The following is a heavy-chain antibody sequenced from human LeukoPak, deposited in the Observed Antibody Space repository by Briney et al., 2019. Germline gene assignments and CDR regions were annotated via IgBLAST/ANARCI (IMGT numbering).Heavy chain of an antibody. CDR1: GGSISSYY. Sequence: PSETLSLTCTVSGGSISSYYWSWIRQPPGKGLEWIGYIYYSGSTNYNPSLKSRVTMSVDTSKNQFSLKLSSVIAADTAVYYCARTLYCGGDCPWGQGTLVTVSS. V-gene: IGHV4-59*01. J-gene: IGHJ5*02. D-gene: IGHD2-21*02. CDR2: IYYSGST. CDR3: ARTLYCGGDCP.